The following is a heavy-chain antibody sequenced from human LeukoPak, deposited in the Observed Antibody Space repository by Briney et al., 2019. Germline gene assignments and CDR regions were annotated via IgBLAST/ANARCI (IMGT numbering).Heavy chain of an antibody. CDR3: ARATRGSGSYFDY. V-gene: IGHV3-48*01. J-gene: IGHJ4*02. CDR1: GFTFSSYG. Sequence: GGSLRLSCAASGFTFSSYGMTWVRQAPGKGLEWVSYISSSSSTIYYADSVKGRFTISRDNAKNSLYLQMNSLRAEDTAVYYCARATRGSGSYFDYWGQGTLVTVSS. CDR2: ISSSSSTI. D-gene: IGHD3-10*01.